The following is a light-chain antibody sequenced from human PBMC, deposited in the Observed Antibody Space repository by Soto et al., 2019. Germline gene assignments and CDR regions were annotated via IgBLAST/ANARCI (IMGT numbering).Light chain of an antibody. CDR3: QAWDTSTVV. J-gene: IGLJ2*01. CDR1: KLGHKY. V-gene: IGLV3-1*01. Sequence: SYELTQPPSVSVSSGQTASITCSGDKLGHKYACWYQQKPGQSPVLVIYQDIKRPSGIPERFSGSNSGNTATLTISGTQTMDEADYYCQAWDTSTVVFGGGTKLTVL. CDR2: QDI.